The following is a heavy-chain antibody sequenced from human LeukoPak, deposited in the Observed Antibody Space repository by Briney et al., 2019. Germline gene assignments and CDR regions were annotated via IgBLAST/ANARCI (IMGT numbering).Heavy chain of an antibody. CDR3: ASEYVGGGDLTFDY. CDR2: ISYDGSNK. V-gene: IGHV3-30-3*01. Sequence: GASLRLSCAASGFTFSSYAMHWVRQAPGKGLEWVAVISYDGSNKYYADSVKGRVTISRDNSKNTLYLQMNSRRAEDTAVYYCASEYVGGGDLTFDYWGQGTLVTVSS. D-gene: IGHD2-21*01. CDR1: GFTFSSYA. J-gene: IGHJ4*02.